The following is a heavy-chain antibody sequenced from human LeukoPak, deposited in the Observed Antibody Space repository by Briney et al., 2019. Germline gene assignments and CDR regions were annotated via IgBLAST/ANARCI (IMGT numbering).Heavy chain of an antibody. V-gene: IGHV6-1*01. CDR1: GDSVSSDSDA. Sequence: SQTLSLTCAISGDSVSSDSDAWNWIRQFPSRGLEWLARTYFRSKWYYDYALAVKGRITINPDTSKNQFSLQLNSVTPEDTAVYFCARDPVGGSTIFDSWGQGTLVTVSS. CDR2: TYFRSKWYY. CDR3: ARDPVGGSTIFDS. J-gene: IGHJ4*02. D-gene: IGHD1-26*01.